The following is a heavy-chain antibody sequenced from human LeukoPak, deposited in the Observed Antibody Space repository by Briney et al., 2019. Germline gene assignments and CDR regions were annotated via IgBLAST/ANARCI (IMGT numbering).Heavy chain of an antibody. Sequence: GGSLRLSCAASGFTFSGYWMTWVRQAPGKGLEWVARINEDGTEKYYMDSVKGRFTISRDNADNSLYLQLNSLRAGDTAVYYCARLGGFDYWGQGTLVTVSS. J-gene: IGHJ4*02. CDR2: INEDGTEK. D-gene: IGHD3-16*01. V-gene: IGHV3-7*01. CDR3: ARLGGFDY. CDR1: GFTFSGYW.